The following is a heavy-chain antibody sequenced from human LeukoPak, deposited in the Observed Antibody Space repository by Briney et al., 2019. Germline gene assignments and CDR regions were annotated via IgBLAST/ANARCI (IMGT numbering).Heavy chain of an antibody. J-gene: IGHJ4*02. D-gene: IGHD6-19*01. V-gene: IGHV1-69*02. Sequence: SVKVSCKASGGTFSSYTISWVRQAPGQGLEWMGRIIPILGIANYAQKFQGRVTITADKSTSTAYMELSSLRSEDTAVYYCARAGFQTIAVAGAFDYWGQGTLVTVSS. CDR1: GGTFSSYT. CDR3: ARAGFQTIAVAGAFDY. CDR2: IIPILGIA.